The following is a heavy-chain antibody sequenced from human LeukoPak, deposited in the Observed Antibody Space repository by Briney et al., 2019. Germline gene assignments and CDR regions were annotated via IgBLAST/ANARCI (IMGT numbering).Heavy chain of an antibody. CDR1: GGTFSSYA. CDR3: ATADLRKAFDY. Sequence: SVKVSCKASGGTFSSYAISWVRQAPGQGLEWMGRIIPILGIANYAQKFQGRVTMTEDTSTDTAYVELSSLRSEDTAVYYCATADLRKAFDYWGQGTLVTVSS. D-gene: IGHD1-14*01. J-gene: IGHJ4*02. CDR2: IIPILGIA. V-gene: IGHV1-69*04.